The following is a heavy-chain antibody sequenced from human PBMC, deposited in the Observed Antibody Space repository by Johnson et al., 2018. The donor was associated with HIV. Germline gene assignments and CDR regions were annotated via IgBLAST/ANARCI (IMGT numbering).Heavy chain of an antibody. V-gene: IGHV3-66*01. D-gene: IGHD6-13*01. Sequence: VQLVESGGGLVKPGGSLRLSCAASGFTFSDNYMNWVRQAPGKGLEWVSVLYSGGNTYYADSVRGRFTISRDNSKNTLYLQMSSLKVEDTAMYYCARDGESQQLPLGDAFDVWGQGTMVIVSS. CDR1: GFTFSDNY. J-gene: IGHJ3*01. CDR2: LYSGGNT. CDR3: ARDGESQQLPLGDAFDV.